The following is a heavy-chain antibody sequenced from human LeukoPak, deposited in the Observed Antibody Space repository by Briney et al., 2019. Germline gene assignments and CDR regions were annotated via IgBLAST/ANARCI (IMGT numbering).Heavy chain of an antibody. CDR3: IRGGIRVSGIDAFDI. CDR2: IGIGDDT. Sequence: GGSLRLSCATSGFTFRDYDMHWVRQVPGRGLEWVSAIGIGDDTHYPDSVKGRFTISRENAKNSLYLQMNTLRDGDTAVYYCIRGGIRVSGIDAFDIWGQGTMVTVSS. V-gene: IGHV3-13*01. J-gene: IGHJ3*02. CDR1: GFTFRDYD. D-gene: IGHD5/OR15-5a*01.